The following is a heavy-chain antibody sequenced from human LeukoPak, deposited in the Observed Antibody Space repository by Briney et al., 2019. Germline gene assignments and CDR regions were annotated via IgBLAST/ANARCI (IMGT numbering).Heavy chain of an antibody. CDR1: GGSIRSGGYY. D-gene: IGHD3-10*01. CDR3: ARVLWAFDI. V-gene: IGHV4-31*03. Sequence: PSQTLSLTCTVSGGSIRSGGYYWSWIRQHPGKVLEWIGYIYYSGSTYYNPSLKSRVTISVDTSKNQFSLKLSSVTAADTAVYYCARVLWAFDIWGQGTMVTVSS. J-gene: IGHJ3*02. CDR2: IYYSGST.